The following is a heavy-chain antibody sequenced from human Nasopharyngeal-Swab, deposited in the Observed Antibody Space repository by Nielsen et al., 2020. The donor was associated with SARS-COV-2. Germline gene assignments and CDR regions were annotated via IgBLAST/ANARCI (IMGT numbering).Heavy chain of an antibody. V-gene: IGHV3-23*01. Sequence: GESLKISCAASGFTFRLYDMTWVRQAPGKGLEWVSGISSSGGATYYAASVTGRFTISRENSKNTLYLQMDSLRAEDTATYYCTKELYDYVWGRGAFDVWGHGTMVTVSS. J-gene: IGHJ3*01. CDR3: TKELYDYVWGRGAFDV. D-gene: IGHD3-16*01. CDR2: ISSSGGAT. CDR1: GFTFRLYD.